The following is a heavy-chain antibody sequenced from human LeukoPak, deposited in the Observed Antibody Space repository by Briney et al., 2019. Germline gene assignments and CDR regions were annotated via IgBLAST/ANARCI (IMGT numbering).Heavy chain of an antibody. Sequence: PSGTLSLTCAVSGGSIITTNWWSWVRQPPGKGLEWIGEVHLNGATNYNPSLESRVSMSIDKSKNRLSLELSSVTAADTAMYYCTRESGAFSPFGFWGQGTLVTVSS. V-gene: IGHV4-4*02. CDR1: GGSIITTNW. CDR2: VHLNGAT. CDR3: TRESGAFSPFGF. D-gene: IGHD1-26*01. J-gene: IGHJ4*02.